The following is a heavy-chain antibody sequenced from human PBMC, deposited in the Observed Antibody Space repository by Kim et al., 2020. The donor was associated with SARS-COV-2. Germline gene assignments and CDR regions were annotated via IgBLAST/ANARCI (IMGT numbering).Heavy chain of an antibody. CDR1: GGSISSYY. CDR3: ARAPPYSAAAVRYYYGMDV. CDR2: IYTSGST. Sequence: SETLSLTCTVSGGSISSYYWSWIRQPAGKGLEWIGRIYTSGSTNYNPSLKSRVTMSVDTSKNQFSLKLSSVTAADTAVYYCARAPPYSAAAVRYYYGMDVWGQGTTVTVSS. V-gene: IGHV4-4*07. D-gene: IGHD6-13*01. J-gene: IGHJ6*02.